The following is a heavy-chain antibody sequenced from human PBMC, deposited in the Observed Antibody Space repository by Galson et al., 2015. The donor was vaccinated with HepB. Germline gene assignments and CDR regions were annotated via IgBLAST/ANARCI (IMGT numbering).Heavy chain of an antibody. D-gene: IGHD6-13*01. V-gene: IGHV3-30*04. Sequence: SLRLSCADSGFIFSSYAMHWVRQAPGKGLEWVAVISYDGSNKYYADSVQGRFTISRDNSQNTLYLQMNSRRAEDTAVYYCTREHSSSWYGGLDVWGQGTTVTLSS. CDR3: TREHSSSWYGGLDV. CDR1: GFIFSSYA. CDR2: ISYDGSNK. J-gene: IGHJ6*02.